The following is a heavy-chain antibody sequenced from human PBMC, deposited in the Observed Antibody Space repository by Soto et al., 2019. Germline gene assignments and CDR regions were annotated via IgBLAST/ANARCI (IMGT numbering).Heavy chain of an antibody. Sequence: QITLKESGPMLVKPTQTLTLTCTFSGFSLSASGVGVGWIRQPPGKALEWLALIYWDDNKHYSPSLKSRLTITKATSKNQVVLTMTNMDPVDTATYYCVHKGGGDRILDYWGQGTLVTVSS. D-gene: IGHD3-16*01. CDR1: GFSLSASGVG. CDR2: IYWDDNK. V-gene: IGHV2-5*02. CDR3: VHKGGGDRILDY. J-gene: IGHJ4*02.